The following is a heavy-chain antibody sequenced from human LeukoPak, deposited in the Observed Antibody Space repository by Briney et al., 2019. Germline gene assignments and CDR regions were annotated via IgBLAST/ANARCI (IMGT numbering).Heavy chain of an antibody. CDR3: ARCPASDYYDSSGYTYYFDY. D-gene: IGHD3-22*01. V-gene: IGHV1-18*04. Sequence: GASVKVSCKASGYTFTGYYMHWVRQAPGQGLEWMGWISGYNGNTNYAQKLQGRVTMTTDTSTTTAYMELRSLRSDDTAVYYCARCPASDYYDSSGYTYYFDYWGQGTLVSVSS. J-gene: IGHJ4*02. CDR2: ISGYNGNT. CDR1: GYTFTGYY.